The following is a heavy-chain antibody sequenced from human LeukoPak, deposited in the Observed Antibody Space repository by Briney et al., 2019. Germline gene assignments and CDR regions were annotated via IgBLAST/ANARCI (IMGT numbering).Heavy chain of an antibody. J-gene: IGHJ4*02. V-gene: IGHV1-18*01. Sequence: WASVKVSCKASGYTFTNYGITWVRQVPGQGLEWLGWISAYNGNANYAQNLQDRVTLTSDTSTSTAYMELRSLRSDDTGIYYCARTPKRFGELYQPGDSWDQGTLLTVSS. CDR2: ISAYNGNA. D-gene: IGHD3-10*01. CDR1: GYTFTNYG. CDR3: ARTPKRFGELYQPGDS.